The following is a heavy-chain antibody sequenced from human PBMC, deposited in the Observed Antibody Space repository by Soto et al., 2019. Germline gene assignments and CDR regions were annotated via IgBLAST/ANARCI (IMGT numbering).Heavy chain of an antibody. V-gene: IGHV3-23*01. CDR1: DFSFTHHA. J-gene: IGHJ4*02. CDR3: EKQIGTWVDTAIDF. D-gene: IGHD1-1*01. Sequence: GGSLRLSCVAPDFSFTHHAMTWVRLPPGKGLQWVAALSHDGGNIYYRYFMSGRFTISSDTSKNTLYLPMHSLKADDTAAYVFEKQIGTWVDTAIDFWGQGTQVTVSS. CDR2: LSHDGGNI.